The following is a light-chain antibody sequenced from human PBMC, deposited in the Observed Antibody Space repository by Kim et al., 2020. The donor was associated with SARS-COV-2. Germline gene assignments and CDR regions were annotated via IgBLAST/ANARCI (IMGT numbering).Light chain of an antibody. CDR3: QQYNNWPWT. J-gene: IGKJ1*01. CDR2: GAS. V-gene: IGKV3-15*01. Sequence: VSPGERATRSCRASQSVSSKLAWYQQKRGQAPRLLIYGASTRATGIPARFSGSGSGTEFTLTISSLQSEDFAVYHCQQYNNWPWTFGQGTKVDSK. CDR1: QSVSSK.